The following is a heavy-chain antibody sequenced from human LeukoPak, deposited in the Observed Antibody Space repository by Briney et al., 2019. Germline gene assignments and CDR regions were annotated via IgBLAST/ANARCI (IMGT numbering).Heavy chain of an antibody. CDR1: GPTVRSNY. V-gene: IGHV3-66*01. Sequence: PGPSLTLAFSVSGPTVRSNYTSSVRQTPRKRLEWVSLICDDRSKYHADSVKVRFTRSRYNSMDTLYLQMNSLRVADMAVYYSARDAGGDNAYWGQGTLVTVSS. CDR2: ICDDRSK. D-gene: IGHD4-17*01. CDR3: ARDAGGDNAY. J-gene: IGHJ4*02.